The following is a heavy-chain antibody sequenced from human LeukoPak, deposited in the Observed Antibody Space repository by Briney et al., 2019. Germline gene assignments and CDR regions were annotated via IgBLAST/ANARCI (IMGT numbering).Heavy chain of an antibody. CDR3: ATVRDYYDFWGVRAFDI. V-gene: IGHV1-24*01. CDR1: GYTLTELS. CDR2: FDPEDGET. D-gene: IGHD3-3*01. Sequence: ASVKVSCKVSGYTLTELSMHWVRQAPGKGLEWMGGFDPEDGETIYAQKFRGRVTMTEDTSTDTAYMELSSLRSEDTAVYYCATVRDYYDFWGVRAFDIWGQGTMVTVSS. J-gene: IGHJ3*02.